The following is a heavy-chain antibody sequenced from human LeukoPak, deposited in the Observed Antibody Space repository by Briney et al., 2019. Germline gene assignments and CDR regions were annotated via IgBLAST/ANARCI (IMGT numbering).Heavy chain of an antibody. CDR2: ISGSSSTI. D-gene: IGHD3-3*01. CDR3: ARDSYYDFWSVPRYYGMDV. Sequence: HTGGSLRLSCAASGFTFSSYAMSWVRQAPGRGLEWVSAISGSSSTIYYADSVKGRFTISRDNAKNSLYLQMNSLRAEDTAVYYCARDSYYDFWSVPRYYGMDVWGQGTTVTVSS. V-gene: IGHV3-48*01. CDR1: GFTFSSYA. J-gene: IGHJ6*02.